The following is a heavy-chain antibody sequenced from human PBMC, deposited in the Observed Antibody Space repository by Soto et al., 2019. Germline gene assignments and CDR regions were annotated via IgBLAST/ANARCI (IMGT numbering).Heavy chain of an antibody. V-gene: IGHV3-53*01. CDR1: GFTVSSDY. CDR3: ARAYGGNPALFDP. D-gene: IGHD4-17*01. J-gene: IGHJ5*02. CDR2: IYTGGST. Sequence: EVQLVESGGGLIQPGGSLRLSCAASGFTVSSDYMSWVRQAPGKGLEWVSDIYTGGSTYYADSVKGRFTFSRDNSKNTLYLQMSSLRAEDTAVYYCARAYGGNPALFDPWGQGTLVTVSS.